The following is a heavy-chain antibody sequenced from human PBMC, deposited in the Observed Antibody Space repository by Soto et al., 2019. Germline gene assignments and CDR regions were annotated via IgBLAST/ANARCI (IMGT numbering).Heavy chain of an antibody. CDR3: AKEGQYYDILTGYRSYYGMDV. V-gene: IGHV3-30*18. J-gene: IGHJ6*02. Sequence: QVQLVESGGGVVQPGRSLRLSCAASGFTFSSYGMHWVRQAPGKGLEWEAVISYDGSNKYYADSVKGRFTISRDNSKNTLYLQMNSLRAEDTAVYYCAKEGQYYDILTGYRSYYGMDVWGQGTTVTVSS. D-gene: IGHD3-9*01. CDR2: ISYDGSNK. CDR1: GFTFSSYG.